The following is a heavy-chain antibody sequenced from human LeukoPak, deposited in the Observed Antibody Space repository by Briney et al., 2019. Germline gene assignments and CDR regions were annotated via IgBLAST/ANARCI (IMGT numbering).Heavy chain of an antibody. Sequence: NPGGSLRLSCAASGFTFSSYSMNWVRQAPGKGLEWVSYISSSSSYIYYTDSGKGRFTISRDNAKISLYLQMNSLRAEDTAVYDCARDQGGYDSSGYYYEPYYFDYWGQGTLVTVSS. D-gene: IGHD3-22*01. CDR3: ARDQGGYDSSGYYYEPYYFDY. CDR2: ISSSSSYI. V-gene: IGHV3-21*01. CDR1: GFTFSSYS. J-gene: IGHJ4*02.